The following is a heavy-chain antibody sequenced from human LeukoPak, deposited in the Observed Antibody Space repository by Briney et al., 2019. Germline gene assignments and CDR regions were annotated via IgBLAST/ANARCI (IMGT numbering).Heavy chain of an antibody. V-gene: IGHV3-9*01. D-gene: IGHD1/OR15-1a*01. CDR1: GFTFDDYA. Sequence: GGSLRLSCAASGFTFDDYAMHWVRQAPGKGLEWVSGISWNSGSIGYADSVKGRFTISRDNSKNTLYLQMNSLRAEDTAVYYCAKGEQILDYWGQGTLVTVSS. J-gene: IGHJ4*02. CDR2: ISWNSGSI. CDR3: AKGEQILDY.